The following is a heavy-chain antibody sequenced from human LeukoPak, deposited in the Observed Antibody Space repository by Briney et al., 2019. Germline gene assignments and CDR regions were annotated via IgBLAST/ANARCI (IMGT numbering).Heavy chain of an antibody. CDR1: GFTFSSYG. CDR2: ISYDGSNK. V-gene: IGHV3-30*18. Sequence: GGSLRLSCAASGFTFSSYGMHWVRQAPGKGLEWVAVISYDGSNKYYADSVKGRFTISRDNFKNTLYLQMNSLRAEDTAVYYCAKGSAGTGFDYWGQGTLVTVSS. J-gene: IGHJ4*02. CDR3: AKGSAGTGFDY. D-gene: IGHD6-19*01.